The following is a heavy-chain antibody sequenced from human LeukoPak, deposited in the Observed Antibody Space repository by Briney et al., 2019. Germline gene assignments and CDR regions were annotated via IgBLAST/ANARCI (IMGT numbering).Heavy chain of an antibody. J-gene: IGHJ4*02. CDR2: ISSSSSYI. CDR1: GFTFSSYA. Sequence: GGSLRLSCAASGFTFSSYAMSWVRQAPGKGLEWVSSISSSSSYIYYADSVKGRFTISRDNAKSSLYLQMNSLRAEDTAVYYCARDQYSQVDFDYWGQGTLVTVSS. CDR3: ARDQYSQVDFDY. V-gene: IGHV3-21*01. D-gene: IGHD6-6*01.